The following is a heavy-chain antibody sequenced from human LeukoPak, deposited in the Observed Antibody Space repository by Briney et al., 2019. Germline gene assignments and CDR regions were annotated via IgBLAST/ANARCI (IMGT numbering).Heavy chain of an antibody. CDR3: ARHGGFGGLY. D-gene: IGHD3-16*01. CDR2: INHSGSN. J-gene: IGHJ4*02. V-gene: IGHV4-34*01. Sequence: SSETLSLTCAVYGGSFSGYYWSWIRQPPGKGLEWIGEINHSGSNNYNPSLKSRVTISVDTSKNQFSLKLSSVTAADTAVYYCARHGGFGGLYWGQGTLVTVSS. CDR1: GGSFSGYY.